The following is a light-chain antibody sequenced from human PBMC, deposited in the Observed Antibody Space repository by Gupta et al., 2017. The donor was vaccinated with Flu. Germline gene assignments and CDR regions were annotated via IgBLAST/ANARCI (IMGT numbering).Light chain of an antibody. CDR3: QHRDSIPWT. V-gene: IGKV1-39*01. CDR2: AAS. J-gene: IGKJ1*01. Sequence: DIQMTQSPSSLSPSVGDRVTITCRASQSISNYLNWYQQKPGKAPKLLIYAASSLETGVPSRFSGSGSGTDFSLTISRRQPEDFATYYCQHRDSIPWTFGQGTKVEIK. CDR1: QSISNY.